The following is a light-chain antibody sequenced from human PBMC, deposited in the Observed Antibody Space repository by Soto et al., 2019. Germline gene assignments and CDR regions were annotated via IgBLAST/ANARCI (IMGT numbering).Light chain of an antibody. J-gene: IGKJ5*01. CDR2: DAS. Sequence: IVVTQSPATLSVSPGERATLSCRASQSVNINLAWYQQKPGQAPRLLIYDASSRASGIPARFSGSGSGTDFTLTISSLEPEDFAVYYCQQRSNWPPITFGQGTRLEIK. V-gene: IGKV3-11*01. CDR3: QQRSNWPPIT. CDR1: QSVNIN.